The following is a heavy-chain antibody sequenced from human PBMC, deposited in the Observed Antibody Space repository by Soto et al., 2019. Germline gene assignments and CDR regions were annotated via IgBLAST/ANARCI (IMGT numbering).Heavy chain of an antibody. CDR1: GFNFRKFA. J-gene: IGHJ2*01. V-gene: IGHV3-23*01. Sequence: GGSLRLSCAASGFNFRKFAMSWVRQAPGKGLEWVSGMSERSGPPLYADSVKGRFTISRDNSKSTLYLEMNNLRPEDTAVYYCAKDQDNTDYYWIFDLWGRGTQVTVSS. CDR3: AKDQDNTDYYWIFDL. CDR2: MSERSGPP. D-gene: IGHD4-17*01.